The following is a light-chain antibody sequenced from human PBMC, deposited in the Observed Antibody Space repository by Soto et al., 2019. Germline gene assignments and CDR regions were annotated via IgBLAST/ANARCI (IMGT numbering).Light chain of an antibody. V-gene: IGKV1-39*01. Sequence: DIQMTQSPSSLSASVGDRVTITCRASQSISNYLNWYQLKPGKAPELLIYAASSLQSAGTSRFSGSGSGTEFPLTMSSMHPEDVATYYSQQSYSTPPHTFGGGTKVEL. CDR2: AAS. CDR1: QSISNY. J-gene: IGKJ4*01. CDR3: QQSYSTPPHT.